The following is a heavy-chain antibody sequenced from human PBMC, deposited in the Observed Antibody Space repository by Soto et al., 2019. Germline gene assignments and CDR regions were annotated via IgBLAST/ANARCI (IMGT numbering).Heavy chain of an antibody. V-gene: IGHV3-48*03. Sequence: EVQLVESGGGLVQPGGSLRLSCAGSGFTFNSHEMTWVRQAPGKGLEWISSISSSGGSIYYADSVKGRFTVSSDSSKTTVYLQMNGLRPDDTAVYYCATWHEREHAYDVWGQGTTVTVSS. J-gene: IGHJ3*01. CDR2: ISSSGGSI. CDR1: GFTFNSHE. D-gene: IGHD1-1*01. CDR3: ATWHEREHAYDV.